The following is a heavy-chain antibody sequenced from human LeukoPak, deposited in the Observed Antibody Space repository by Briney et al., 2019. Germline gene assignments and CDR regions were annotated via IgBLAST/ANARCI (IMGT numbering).Heavy chain of an antibody. J-gene: IGHJ4*02. Sequence: PGGSLRLSCAASGFTFSSYWMSWVRQAPGKGLEWVANIKQDGSEKYYVDSVKGRFTISRDNAKNSLYLQMNSLRAEDTAVYYCARVGSFEWGAARPWYFDYWGQGTLVTVSS. CDR3: ARVGSFEWGAARPWYFDY. CDR2: IKQDGSEK. V-gene: IGHV3-7*01. D-gene: IGHD6-6*01. CDR1: GFTFSSYW.